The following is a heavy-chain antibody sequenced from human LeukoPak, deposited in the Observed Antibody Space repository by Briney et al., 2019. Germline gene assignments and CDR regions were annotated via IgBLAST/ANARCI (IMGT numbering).Heavy chain of an antibody. CDR3: ASSLGRCSGGSCYSYYYYGMDV. Sequence: SETLSLTCTVSGGSISSYYWSWIRQPAGKGLEWIGRIYTSGSTNYNPSLKSRVPMSVDTSKNQFSLKLSSVTAADTAVYYCASSLGRCSGGSCYSYYYYGMDVWGQGTTVTVFS. CDR2: IYTSGST. D-gene: IGHD2-15*01. V-gene: IGHV4-4*07. J-gene: IGHJ6*02. CDR1: GGSISSYY.